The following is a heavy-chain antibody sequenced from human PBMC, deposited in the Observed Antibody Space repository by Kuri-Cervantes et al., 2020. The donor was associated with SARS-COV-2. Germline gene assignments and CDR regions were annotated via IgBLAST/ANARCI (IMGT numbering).Heavy chain of an antibody. D-gene: IGHD3-10*01. CDR3: VVARDYYYGSGSYPSFDY. Sequence: SETLSLTCTVSGGSVSSNSFYWGWVRQPPGGGLEWIGSIYHSGSTYYNPSLKSRVTISVDTSKNQFSLKLSSVTAADTAVYYCVVARDYYYGSGSYPSFDYWGQGTLVTVSS. V-gene: IGHV4-39*07. CDR2: IYHSGST. J-gene: IGHJ4*02. CDR1: GGSVSSNSFY.